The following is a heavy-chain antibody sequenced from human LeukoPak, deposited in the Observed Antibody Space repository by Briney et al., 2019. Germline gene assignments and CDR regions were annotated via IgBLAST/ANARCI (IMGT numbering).Heavy chain of an antibody. CDR3: ARGGYYYDSSGPFDY. CDR1: GYTFTSYY. J-gene: IGHJ4*02. V-gene: IGHV1-46*01. CDR2: INPSGGST. Sequence: ASVKVSCKASGYTFTSYYMHWVRQAPGQGLEWMGIINPSGGSTSYAQKFQGRVTMTRDMSTSTVYMELSSLGSEDTAVYYCARGGYYYDSSGPFDYWGQGTLVTVSS. D-gene: IGHD3-22*01.